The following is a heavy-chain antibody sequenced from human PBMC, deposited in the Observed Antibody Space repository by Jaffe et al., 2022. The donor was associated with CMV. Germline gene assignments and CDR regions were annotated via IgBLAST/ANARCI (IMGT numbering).Heavy chain of an antibody. D-gene: IGHD4-17*01. CDR3: ARFAVAHRATVTTNQ. J-gene: IGHJ4*02. CDR2: INPNSGGT. V-gene: IGHV1-2*02. CDR1: GYTFTGYY. Sequence: QVQLVQSGAEVKKPGASVKVSCKASGYTFTGYYMHWVRQAPGQGLEWMGWINPNSGGTNYAQKFQGRVTMTRDTSISTAYMELSRLRSDDTAVYYCARFAVAHRATVTTNQWGQGTLVTVSS.